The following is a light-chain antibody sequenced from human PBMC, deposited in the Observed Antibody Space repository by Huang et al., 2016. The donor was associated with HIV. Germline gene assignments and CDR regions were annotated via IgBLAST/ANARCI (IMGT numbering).Light chain of an antibody. CDR1: QSLLHSNGYSY. CDR2: LAS. CDR3: MQTLQTPYT. J-gene: IGKJ2*01. Sequence: DFVMTQSPLSLPVTPGAPASISCRSSQSLLHSNGYSYVDWYVQKPGQSPQLLIYLASNRAPGVHDRFSGSGSGVDVALKISRVEAEDVGVYYCMQTLQTPYTFGQGTKLEIK. V-gene: IGKV2-28*01.